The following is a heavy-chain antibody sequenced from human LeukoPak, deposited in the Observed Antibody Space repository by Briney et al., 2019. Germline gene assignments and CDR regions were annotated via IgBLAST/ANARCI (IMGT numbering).Heavy chain of an antibody. CDR2: INHSGST. Sequence: PSETLSLTCAVYGGSFSGYYWSWIRQPPGKGLEWIGGINHSGSTNYNPSLKSRVTISVDTSKNQFSLKLSSVTAADTAVYYCARAYYYGSGSYDYWGQGTLVTVSS. CDR3: ARAYYYGSGSYDY. D-gene: IGHD3-10*01. V-gene: IGHV4-34*01. J-gene: IGHJ4*02. CDR1: GGSFSGYY.